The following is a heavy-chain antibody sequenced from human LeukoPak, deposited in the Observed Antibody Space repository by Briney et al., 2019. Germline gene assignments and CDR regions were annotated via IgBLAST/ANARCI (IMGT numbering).Heavy chain of an antibody. D-gene: IGHD3-16*01. Sequence: PGGSLRLSCAASGFTFSSYAMTWVRQAPGKGLEWVSRIRSDGRSTSYADSVKGRFTISRDNAKSMLYLQMNTVRAEDSALYYCARVISDLLDFDFDYWGQGTLVTVSS. CDR3: ARVISDLLDFDFDY. V-gene: IGHV3-74*01. J-gene: IGHJ4*02. CDR1: GFTFSSYA. CDR2: IRSDGRST.